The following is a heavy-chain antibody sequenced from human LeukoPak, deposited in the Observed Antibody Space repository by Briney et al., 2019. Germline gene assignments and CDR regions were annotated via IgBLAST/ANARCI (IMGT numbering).Heavy chain of an antibody. Sequence: PGGSLRLSCAASGFTFSSYGMHWVRQAPGKGLEWVAFIRNDGSNKYYGDSVKGRVTISRDNSKNTLYLQMNSLRAEDTAVYYCAKDISPALRPMYMDVWGKGTTVTVSS. D-gene: IGHD2-2*01. CDR1: GFTFSSYG. CDR3: AKDISPALRPMYMDV. V-gene: IGHV3-30*02. CDR2: IRNDGSNK. J-gene: IGHJ6*03.